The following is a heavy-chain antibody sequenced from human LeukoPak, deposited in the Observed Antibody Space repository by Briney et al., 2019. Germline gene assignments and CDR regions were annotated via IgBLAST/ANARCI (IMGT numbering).Heavy chain of an antibody. J-gene: IGHJ4*02. V-gene: IGHV3-74*01. D-gene: IGHD1-26*01. CDR1: GFTFSSYW. Sequence: GGSLRLSCAASGFTFSSYWMHWVRQAPGKGLVWVSRINSDGSSTSYADSVKGRFTISRDNAKNTLYLQMNSLRAEDTAVYYCAKGRYRQELDYWGQGTLVTVSS. CDR3: AKGRYRQELDY. CDR2: INSDGSST.